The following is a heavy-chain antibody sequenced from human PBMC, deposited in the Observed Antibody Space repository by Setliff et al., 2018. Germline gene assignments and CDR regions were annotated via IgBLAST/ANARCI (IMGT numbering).Heavy chain of an antibody. D-gene: IGHD1-26*01. CDR2: INPSGGST. J-gene: IGHJ3*02. CDR1: GYTFTSYY. CDR3: ATDRAWELRAFDI. V-gene: IGHV1-46*01. Sequence: ASVKVSCKASGYTFTSYYMHWVRQAPGQGLEWMGIINPSGGSTSYAQKFQGRVTMTEDTSTDTAYMELSSLRSEDTAVYYCATDRAWELRAFDIWGQGTMVTVSS.